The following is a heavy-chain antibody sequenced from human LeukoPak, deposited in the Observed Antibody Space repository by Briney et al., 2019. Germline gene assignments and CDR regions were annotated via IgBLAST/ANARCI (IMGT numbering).Heavy chain of an antibody. J-gene: IGHJ4*02. CDR3: AGEEAALDY. CDR1: GFTFSSYA. CDR2: ISYDGSNK. Sequence: GGSLRLSCAASGFTFSSYAMHWVRQAPGKGLEWVAVISYDGSNKYYADSVKGRFTISRDNSKNTLYLQMNSLRAEDTAVYYCAGEEAALDYWGQGTLVTVSS. D-gene: IGHD2-15*01. V-gene: IGHV3-30-3*01.